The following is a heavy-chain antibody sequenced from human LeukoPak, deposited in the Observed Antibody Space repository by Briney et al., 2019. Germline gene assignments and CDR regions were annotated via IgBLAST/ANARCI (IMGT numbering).Heavy chain of an antibody. CDR3: ARDLPGITIFGAFEY. CDR2: ISSDGSNK. J-gene: IGHJ4*02. Sequence: PGGSPRLSCAASGFTFSSYVMQWVRQVPGKGLEWVAVISSDGSNKYYTDSVKGRFTISRDNSKNTLYLQMNSLRAEDTAVYYCARDLPGITIFGAFEYWGQGTLVTVSS. V-gene: IGHV3-30*04. D-gene: IGHD3-3*01. CDR1: GFTFSSYV.